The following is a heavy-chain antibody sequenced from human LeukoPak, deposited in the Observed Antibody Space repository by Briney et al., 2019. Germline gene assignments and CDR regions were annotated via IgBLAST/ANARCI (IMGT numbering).Heavy chain of an antibody. V-gene: IGHV4-61*02. J-gene: IGHJ5*02. CDR2: IYTSEST. CDR1: GVSISSGSYY. Sequence: SETLSLTCSVSGVSISSGSYYWSWTRHPAGKRLEWNGRIYTSESTNYNPSLKSRVTISVDTSKNQFSLKLSSVTAADTAVYYCARGSRGWFDPWGQGTLVTVSS. CDR3: ARGSRGWFDP.